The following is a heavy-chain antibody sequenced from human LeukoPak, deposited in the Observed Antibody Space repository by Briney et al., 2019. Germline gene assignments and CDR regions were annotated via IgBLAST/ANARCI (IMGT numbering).Heavy chain of an antibody. V-gene: IGHV4-38-2*01. CDR2: IYHSGST. D-gene: IGHD2-8*01. J-gene: IGHJ5*02. CDR3: ARQPGYCTNDVCYNVWFDP. CDR1: GYSISSGYY. Sequence: SETLSLTCAVSGYSISSGYYWGWIRQPPGKGLEWIGSIYHSGSTYYNPSLKSRVTISVDTSKNQFSLKLSSVTAADTAVYYCARQPGYCTNDVCYNVWFDPWGQGTLVTVSS.